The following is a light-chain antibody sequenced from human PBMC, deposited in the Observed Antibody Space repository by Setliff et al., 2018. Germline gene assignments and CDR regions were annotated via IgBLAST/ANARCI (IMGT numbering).Light chain of an antibody. J-gene: IGLJ1*01. CDR3: SSYSTRTSLDV. Sequence: QSVLTQPPSASGSPGQSITIYCIGSSSDIGAYDYVAWYQQHPGKAPKLMIYDVSHRPSGVSHRFSASKSGNTASLTISGLQVEDEADYYCSSYSTRTSLDVFGTGTKVTVL. V-gene: IGLV2-14*03. CDR2: DVS. CDR1: SSDIGAYDY.